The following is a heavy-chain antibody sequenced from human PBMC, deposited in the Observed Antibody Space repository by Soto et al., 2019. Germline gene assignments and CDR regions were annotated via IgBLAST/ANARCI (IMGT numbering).Heavy chain of an antibody. Sequence: GGSLRLSCAASGFTFDDYAMHWVRQAPGKGLEWVSGISWNSGSIGYADSVRGRFTISRDNAKNSLYLQMNSLRAEDTALYYCAKDKNYGDYQGYFQHWGQGTLVTVSS. CDR1: GFTFDDYA. V-gene: IGHV3-9*01. CDR2: ISWNSGSI. J-gene: IGHJ1*01. CDR3: AKDKNYGDYQGYFQH. D-gene: IGHD4-17*01.